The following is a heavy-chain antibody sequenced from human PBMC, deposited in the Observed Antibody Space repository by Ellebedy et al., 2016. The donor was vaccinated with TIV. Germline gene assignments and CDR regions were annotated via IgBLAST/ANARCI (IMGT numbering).Heavy chain of an antibody. CDR1: GFSFRSYW. Sequence: GESLNISCAASGFSFRSYWMSWVRQAPGKGLEWVANIYQDGSEKYYVDSVEGRFTISRDNAKNELYLQMKSLKVEDTAVYYCARRGSYGDYAVHVNSWFDSWGQGTPVTVSP. D-gene: IGHD4-17*01. J-gene: IGHJ5*01. CDR2: IYQDGSEK. V-gene: IGHV3-7*01. CDR3: ARRGSYGDYAVHVNSWFDS.